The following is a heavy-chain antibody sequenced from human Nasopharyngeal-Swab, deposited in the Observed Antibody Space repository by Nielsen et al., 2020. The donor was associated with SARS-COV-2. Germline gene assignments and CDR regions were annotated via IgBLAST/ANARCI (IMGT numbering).Heavy chain of an antibody. Sequence: GGSLRLSCAASGFTFSSCDMHWVRQATGKGLEWVSAIGTAGDTYYPGSVKGRFTISRENAKNSLYLQMNSLRAEDTAVYYCARGSGGAQIFDYWGQGTLVTVSS. V-gene: IGHV3-13*01. CDR3: ARGSGGAQIFDY. CDR1: GFTFSSCD. CDR2: IGTAGDT. D-gene: IGHD2-8*02. J-gene: IGHJ4*02.